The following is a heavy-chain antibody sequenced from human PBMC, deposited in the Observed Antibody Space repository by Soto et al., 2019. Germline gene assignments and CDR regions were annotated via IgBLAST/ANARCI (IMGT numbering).Heavy chain of an antibody. CDR2: ISYDGSNK. V-gene: IGHV3-30*18. D-gene: IGHD6-13*01. Sequence: QVQLVESGGGVVQPGRSLRLSCAASGFTFSSYGMHWVRQAPGKGLEGVAVISYDGSNKYYADSVKGRFTISRDNSKNSFYLQMTARRAEETPFYYWAKGNFDSWGKGTLATVS. J-gene: IGHJ4*02. CDR3: AKGNFDS. CDR1: GFTFSSYG.